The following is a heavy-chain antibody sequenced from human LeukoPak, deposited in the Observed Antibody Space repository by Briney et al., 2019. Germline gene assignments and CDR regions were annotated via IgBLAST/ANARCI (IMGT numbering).Heavy chain of an antibody. CDR1: GGTFSSYA. CDR3: ARDLATVVTPLYY. CDR2: IIPIFGTA. J-gene: IGHJ4*02. Sequence: SVKVSCKASGGTFSSYAISWVRQAPGQGLEWMGGIIPIFGTANYAQKFQGRVTITADESTSTAYMELSSLRSEDTAVYYCARDLATVVTPLYYWGQGTLVTVSS. D-gene: IGHD4-23*01. V-gene: IGHV1-69*13.